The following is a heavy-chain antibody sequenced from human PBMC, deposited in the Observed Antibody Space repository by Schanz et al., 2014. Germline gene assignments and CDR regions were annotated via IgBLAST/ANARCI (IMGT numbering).Heavy chain of an antibody. CDR1: GGTFSSYT. Sequence: QVQLVQSGAEVKKPGSSVKVSCKASGGTFSSYTISWVRQAPGQGPEWMGRINPNSGGTNFAQKFQGRVTMTRDTSSTTAYMELNSLRSDDTAVYYCVREPSGGTFDYWGQGALVTVSS. J-gene: IGHJ4*02. CDR2: INPNSGGT. CDR3: VREPSGGTFDY. V-gene: IGHV1-2*02. D-gene: IGHD1-1*01.